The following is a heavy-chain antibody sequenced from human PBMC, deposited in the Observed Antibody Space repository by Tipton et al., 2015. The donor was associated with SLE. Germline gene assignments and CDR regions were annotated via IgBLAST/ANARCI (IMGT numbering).Heavy chain of an antibody. Sequence: TLSLTCAVYGGSFSGYYWSWIRQPPGKGLEWIGEINHSGSTNYNPSLKSRVTISVGTSKNQFSLKLSSVTAADTAVYYCARDGGYYRNWYFDLWGRGTLVTVSS. D-gene: IGHD1-26*01. CDR1: GGSFSGYY. CDR3: ARDGGYYRNWYFDL. V-gene: IGHV4-34*01. CDR2: INHSGST. J-gene: IGHJ2*01.